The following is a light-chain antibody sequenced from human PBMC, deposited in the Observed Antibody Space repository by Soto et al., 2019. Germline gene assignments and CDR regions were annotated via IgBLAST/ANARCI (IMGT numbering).Light chain of an antibody. CDR3: QQYNFWPPLT. CDR1: QSVNSN. CDR2: DAS. J-gene: IGKJ4*01. Sequence: EIVMTQSPATLSVSPGERATLSCRASQSVNSNLAWYRQKPGQAPRLLISDASTRATGVPARFSGSGSGTEFTLTILSLQSEDSGIYYCQQYNFWPPLTFGGGTKVEIK. V-gene: IGKV3-15*01.